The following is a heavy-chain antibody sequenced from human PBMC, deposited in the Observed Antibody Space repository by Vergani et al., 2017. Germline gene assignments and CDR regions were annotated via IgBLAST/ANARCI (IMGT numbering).Heavy chain of an antibody. D-gene: IGHD6-19*01. Sequence: EVQLLESGGGLVQPGGSLRLSCAASGFTFSSYAMSWVRQAPGKGLEWVSAISGSGGSTYYADSVKGRFTISRDNSKNTLYLQMNSLRAEDTAVYYCARVVTLGEWLVHYWXFDLWGRGTLVTVSS. CDR1: GFTFSSYA. J-gene: IGHJ2*01. CDR3: ARVVTLGEWLVHYWXFDL. V-gene: IGHV3-23*01. CDR2: ISGSGGST.